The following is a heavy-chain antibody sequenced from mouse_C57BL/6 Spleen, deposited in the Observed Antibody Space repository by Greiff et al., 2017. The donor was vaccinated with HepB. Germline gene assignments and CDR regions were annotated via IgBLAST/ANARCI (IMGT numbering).Heavy chain of an antibody. CDR1: GFTFSSYA. CDR3: ARDLGGSTPFAY. D-gene: IGHD1-1*01. V-gene: IGHV5-4*01. Sequence: EVHLVESGGGLVKPGGSLKLSCAASGFTFSSYAMSWVRQTPEKRLEWVATISDGGSYTYYPDNVKGRFTISRDNAKNNLYLQMSHLKSEDTAMYYCARDLGGSTPFAYWGQGTLVTVSA. CDR2: ISDGGSYT. J-gene: IGHJ3*01.